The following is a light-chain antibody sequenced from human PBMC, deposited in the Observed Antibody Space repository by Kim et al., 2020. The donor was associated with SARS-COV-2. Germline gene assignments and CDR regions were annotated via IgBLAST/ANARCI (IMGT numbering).Light chain of an antibody. CDR2: QDN. J-gene: IGLJ1*01. CDR3: QAWDSSIYYV. CDR1: NLGDKY. V-gene: IGLV3-1*01. Sequence: ELTQPPSVSVSPGQTASITCSGDNLGDKYACWYQQKPGQSPVLVIYQDNKRPSGIPERFSGSNSGNTATLTISGTQAMDEADYFCQAWDSSIYYVFGT.